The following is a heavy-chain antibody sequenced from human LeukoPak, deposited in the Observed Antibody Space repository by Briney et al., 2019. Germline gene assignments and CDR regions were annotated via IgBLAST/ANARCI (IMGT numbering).Heavy chain of an antibody. Sequence: PGGSLRLSCAASGFIVSNNYMTWVRQAPGKGLESVSVINDGGRTFYADSVKGRFTISRDNAKNTLYLQMNSLRDEDTAVYYCARGRAMVRNGMDVWGQGTTVTVSS. V-gene: IGHV3-66*01. CDR3: ARGRAMVRNGMDV. CDR2: INDGGRT. J-gene: IGHJ6*02. CDR1: GFIVSNNY. D-gene: IGHD3-10*01.